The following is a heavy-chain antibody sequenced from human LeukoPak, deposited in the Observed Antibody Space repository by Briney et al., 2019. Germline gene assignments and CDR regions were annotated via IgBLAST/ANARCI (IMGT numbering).Heavy chain of an antibody. CDR2: IYHSGST. CDR3: ARHGAGFGY. D-gene: IGHD1-26*01. CDR1: GYSISSGYY. V-gene: IGHV4-38-2*01. J-gene: IGHJ4*02. Sequence: PSETLSPTCAVSGYSISSGYYWGWIRQPPGKGLEWIGSIYHSGSTYYNPSLKSRVTISVDTSKNQFSLKLSSVTAADTAVYYCARHGAGFGYWGQGTLVTVSS.